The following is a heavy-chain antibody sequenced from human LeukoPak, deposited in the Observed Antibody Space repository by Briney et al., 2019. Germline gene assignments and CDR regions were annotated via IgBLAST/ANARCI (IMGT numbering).Heavy chain of an antibody. J-gene: IGHJ4*02. CDR3: ARELYYYDSSGYSGPLDY. CDR2: ISGSGGST. D-gene: IGHD3-22*01. V-gene: IGHV3-23*01. CDR1: GFTFSSYA. Sequence: PGGSLRLSCAASGFTFSSYAMSWVRQAPGKGLEWVSAISGSGGSTYYADSVKGRFTISRDNSKNTLYLQMNSLRAEDTAVYYCARELYYYDSSGYSGPLDYWGQGTLVTVSS.